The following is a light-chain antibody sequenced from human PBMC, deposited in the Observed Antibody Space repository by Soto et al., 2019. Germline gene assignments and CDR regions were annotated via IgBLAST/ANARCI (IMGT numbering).Light chain of an antibody. Sequence: QSALTQPASVSGSPGQSITISCTGTRTDIGGYDHVSWYQQHPGKAPKLMIYDVSSRPSGVSDRFSGSKSANTASLTISGLQAEDEADYYCNSDISSRSLYVFGTGTKVTVL. CDR3: NSDISSRSLYV. J-gene: IGLJ1*01. V-gene: IGLV2-14*03. CDR2: DVS. CDR1: RTDIGGYDH.